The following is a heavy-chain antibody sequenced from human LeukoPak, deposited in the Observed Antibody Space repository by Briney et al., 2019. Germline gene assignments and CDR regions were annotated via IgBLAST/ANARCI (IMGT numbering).Heavy chain of an antibody. Sequence: SGPTLVKPTQTLTLTFTFSGFSLITSGVDVGCIRQPPGKGLEWIGSIYYSGSTYYTASLKSRVTISVDTSKNQFSLKLSSVTAADTAVYYCARHTHWGQGTLVTVSS. CDR1: GFSLITSGVD. CDR2: IYYSGST. V-gene: IGHV4-39*01. J-gene: IGHJ4*02. CDR3: ARHTH.